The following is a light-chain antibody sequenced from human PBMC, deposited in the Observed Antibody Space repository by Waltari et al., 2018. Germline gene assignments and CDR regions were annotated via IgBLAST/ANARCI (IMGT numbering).Light chain of an antibody. CDR3: AAWDDSLSGVV. Sequence: QSLLTQPPSASRTPGQGVTISCSGSSSNIGSNYVYWYQQLPGTTPKLLIYRNNQRTSGVPDRFSGSKSGTSASLAISGLRSEDEADYYCAAWDDSLSGVVFGGGTKLTVL. CDR1: SSNIGSNY. V-gene: IGLV1-47*01. J-gene: IGLJ2*01. CDR2: RNN.